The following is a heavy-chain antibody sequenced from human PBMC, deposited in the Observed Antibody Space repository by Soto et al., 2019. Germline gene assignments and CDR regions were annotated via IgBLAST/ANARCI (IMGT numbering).Heavy chain of an antibody. J-gene: IGHJ4*02. CDR3: ARDHGYRPSRATPAY. CDR2: IIPISGPP. V-gene: IGHV1-69*12. D-gene: IGHD5-12*01. Sequence: VPLVQSGAEVKTPGSSVKVSCKSSGGLFHHYAITWVRQAPGHGLEWMGGIIPISGPPNYAQQFQDRVTITADESTSTAYMELKSLRSEDTAAYYCARDHGYRPSRATPAYWGQGTLVTV. CDR1: GGLFHHYA.